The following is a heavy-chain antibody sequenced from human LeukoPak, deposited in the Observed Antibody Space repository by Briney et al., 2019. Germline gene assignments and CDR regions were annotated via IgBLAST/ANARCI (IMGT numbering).Heavy chain of an antibody. J-gene: IGHJ4*02. V-gene: IGHV3-11*01. D-gene: IGHD6-19*01. Sequence: GGSLRLSCAASGFTFSDYYMSWIRQAPGKGLEWVSYISSSGSTIYYADSVKGRFTISRDNAKNSLYLQMNSLRAEDTAVYYCAKGFVPYSSGWYYFDYWGQGTLVTVSS. CDR1: GFTFSDYY. CDR2: ISSSGSTI. CDR3: AKGFVPYSSGWYYFDY.